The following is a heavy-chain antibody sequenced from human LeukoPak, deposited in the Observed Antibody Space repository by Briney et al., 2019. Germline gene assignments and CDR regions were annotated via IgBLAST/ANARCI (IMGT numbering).Heavy chain of an antibody. J-gene: IGHJ4*02. CDR2: ISAYNGNT. D-gene: IGHD5-12*01. Sequence: ASVKVSCKASGYTFTSYGISWVRQAPGQGLEWMGWISAYNGNTNYAQKFQGRVTMTTDTSTSTAYMELRSLRSDDTAVYYCGRLYGMVATQHFDYWGQGTQVTVSS. CDR1: GYTFTSYG. V-gene: IGHV1-18*01. CDR3: GRLYGMVATQHFDY.